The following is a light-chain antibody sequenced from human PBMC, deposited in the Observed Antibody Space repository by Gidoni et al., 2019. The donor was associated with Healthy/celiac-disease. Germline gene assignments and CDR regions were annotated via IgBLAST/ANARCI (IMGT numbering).Light chain of an antibody. CDR3: QQSYTTPRA. V-gene: IGKV1-39*01. J-gene: IGKJ3*01. CDR1: QSISSY. CDR2: AAC. Sequence: IQMTQSPSSLSASVGDRVTITGRESQSISSYLNWYQQKPGTAPKLMIYAACSVQSGVPTRFSSSGSRTDFTLTISRLQHEDFATYYCQQSYTTPRAFGPGTKVDIK.